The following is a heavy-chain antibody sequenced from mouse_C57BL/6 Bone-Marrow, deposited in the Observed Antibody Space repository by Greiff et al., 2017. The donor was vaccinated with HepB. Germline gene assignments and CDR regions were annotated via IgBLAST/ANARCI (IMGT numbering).Heavy chain of an antibody. CDR2: IYPRSGNT. CDR3: ARGLGQGPAWFAY. V-gene: IGHV1-81*01. J-gene: IGHJ3*01. Sequence: QVQLQQSGAELARPGASVKLSCKASGYTFTSYGISWVKQRTGQGLEWIGEIYPRSGNTYYNEKFKGKATLTADKSSSTAYMELRSLTSEDSAVYFCARGLGQGPAWFAYWGQGTLVTVSA. D-gene: IGHD3-3*01. CDR1: GYTFTSYG.